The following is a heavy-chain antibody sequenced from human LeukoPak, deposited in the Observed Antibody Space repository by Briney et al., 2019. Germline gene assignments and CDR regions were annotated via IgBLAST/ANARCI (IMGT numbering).Heavy chain of an antibody. J-gene: IGHJ4*02. V-gene: IGHV4-34*01. D-gene: IGHD3-22*01. CDR1: GGSFSGYY. CDR3: ARGAQTYYDKAPVDY. CDR2: INHSGST. Sequence: PSETLSLTCAVYGGSFSGYYWSWIRQPPGKGLEWIGEINHSGSTNYNPSLKSRVTISVDTSKSQFSLKLNSMTAADTAVYYCARGAQTYYDKAPVDYWGQGPLVTVPS.